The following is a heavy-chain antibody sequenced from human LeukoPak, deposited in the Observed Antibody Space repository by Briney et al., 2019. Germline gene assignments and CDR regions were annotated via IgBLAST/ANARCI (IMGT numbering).Heavy chain of an antibody. J-gene: IGHJ4*02. CDR2: IIPIFGTA. V-gene: IGHV1-69*05. D-gene: IGHD4-17*01. CDR1: GGTFSSYA. Sequence: SVKVSCKASGGTFSSYAISWVRQAPGQGLEWMGRIIPIFGTANYAQKFQGRVTITTDESTSTAYMELSSLRSEDTAVYYCATTGGDYLPLLFDYWGQGTLVTVSS. CDR3: ATTGGDYLPLLFDY.